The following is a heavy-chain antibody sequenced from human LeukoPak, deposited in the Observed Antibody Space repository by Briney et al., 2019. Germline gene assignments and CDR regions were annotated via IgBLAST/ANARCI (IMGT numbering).Heavy chain of an antibody. J-gene: IGHJ4*02. D-gene: IGHD4-23*01. V-gene: IGHV1-2*02. CDR1: GCTFTDYY. CDR2: INPKTGVT. CDR3: ARGYGGNSAGFDY. Sequence: EASVKVSCKASGCTFTDYYLHWVRQAPGHGLEWMGWINPKTGVTKYAQNFQGRVTMTRDTSINTAYMEVSRLRSDDTAVYYCARGYGGNSAGFDYWGQGILVTVSS.